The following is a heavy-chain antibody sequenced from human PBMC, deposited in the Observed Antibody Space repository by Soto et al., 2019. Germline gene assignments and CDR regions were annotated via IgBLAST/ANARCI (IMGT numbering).Heavy chain of an antibody. CDR2: ISGSGGST. Sequence: EVQLLESGGGLVQPGGSLRLSCAASGFTFSSYAMSWVRQAPGKGLEWVSAISGSGGSTYYADSVKGRFTISTDNSKNPLYLQMNSLRAEDTAVYYCAKEGGYFSSTSCYGRVYYWGQGTLVTVSS. CDR1: GFTFSSYA. CDR3: AKEGGYFSSTSCYGRVYY. V-gene: IGHV3-23*01. J-gene: IGHJ4*02. D-gene: IGHD2-2*03.